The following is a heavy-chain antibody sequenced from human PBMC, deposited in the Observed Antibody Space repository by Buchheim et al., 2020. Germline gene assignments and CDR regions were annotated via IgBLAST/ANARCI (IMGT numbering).Heavy chain of an antibody. D-gene: IGHD1-26*01. CDR2: IKSKTDGGTT. J-gene: IGHJ6*02. CDR3: TTDSGSPERYYYGMDV. Sequence: EVQLVESGGGLVKPGGSLRLSCAASGFTFSKAWMSWVRQAPGKGLEWVGRIKSKTDGGTTDYAAPVKGRSTTSRDDSKNTLYLQMNSLKTEDTAVYYCTTDSGSPERYYYGMDVWGQGTT. CDR1: GFTFSKAW. V-gene: IGHV3-15*01.